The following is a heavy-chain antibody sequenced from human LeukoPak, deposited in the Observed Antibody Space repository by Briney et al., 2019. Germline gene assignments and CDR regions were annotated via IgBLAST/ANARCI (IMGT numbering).Heavy chain of an antibody. V-gene: IGHV4-34*12. D-gene: IGHD3-22*01. J-gene: IGHJ6*03. CDR1: IDSFSNYH. Sequence: PSETLSLTCAVYIDSFSNYHWNWIRQPPGKGLEWIGNIFYSGSTYYSPSLRSRVTISLDTSRNQFSLKLNSVTAADTAVYYCTRGSIAYYYMDVWGKGTTVTISS. CDR2: IFYSGST. CDR3: TRGSIAYYYMDV.